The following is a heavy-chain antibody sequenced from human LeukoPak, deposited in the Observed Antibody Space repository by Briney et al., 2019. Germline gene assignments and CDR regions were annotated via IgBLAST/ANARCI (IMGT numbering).Heavy chain of an antibody. Sequence: PGGSLRLSCAASGFTFSSYEMNWVRQAPGRGLEWVSYISSSGSTIYYADSVKGRFTISRDNANNSLYLQMNNVRDDDTAVYYCVTRASVNGKTRFWGQGTLVTVSS. CDR3: VTRASVNGKTRF. J-gene: IGHJ4*02. CDR2: ISSSGSTI. D-gene: IGHD1-20*01. V-gene: IGHV3-48*03. CDR1: GFTFSSYE.